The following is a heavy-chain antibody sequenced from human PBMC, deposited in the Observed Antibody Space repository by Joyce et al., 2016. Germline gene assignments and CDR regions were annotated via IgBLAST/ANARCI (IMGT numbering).Heavy chain of an antibody. J-gene: IGHJ4*02. Sequence: QLQLQESGSGLVKPSQTLSPTCAVSGASVSSGGYSWSWIRQPPGKGLEWIGDINHNGSTYYNPSLKSRGTISADRAKNQFSLKLASVSASDAAVYYCASGFNFKGRSFFDYWGQRAMVTVSS. CDR2: INHNGST. CDR1: GASVSSGGYS. V-gene: IGHV4-30-2*01. CDR3: ASGFNFKGRSFFDY. D-gene: IGHD3-10*01.